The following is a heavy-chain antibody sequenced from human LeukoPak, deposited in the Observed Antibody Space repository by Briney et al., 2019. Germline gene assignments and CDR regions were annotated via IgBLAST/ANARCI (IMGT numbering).Heavy chain of an antibody. J-gene: IGHJ4*02. CDR2: IYYSVST. CDR1: GGSVSSGSYY. D-gene: IGHD2-15*01. Sequence: SETLSLTCTVSGGSVSSGSYYWSRIRQPPGKGLEWIGYIYYSVSTNYSPSLESRVTILVDTSKNQFSLKLSSVTAADTAVYYCAREGGSGGTTSDYWGQGTLVTVSS. CDR3: AREGGSGGTTSDY. V-gene: IGHV4-61*01.